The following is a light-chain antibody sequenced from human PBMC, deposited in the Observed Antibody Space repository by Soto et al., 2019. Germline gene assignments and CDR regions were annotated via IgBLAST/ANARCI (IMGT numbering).Light chain of an antibody. CDR3: AVWDDTLKAVV. J-gene: IGLJ2*01. CDR1: SSNVGSNT. V-gene: IGLV1-44*01. Sequence: QSVVTQPPSASGTPGQRVTISCSGSSSNVGSNTVAWYHLLPGTAPKLLIYHNNQRPSGVPDRLSGSKSGTSASLAISGLQSEDEADYYCAVWDDTLKAVVFGGGTKVTVL. CDR2: HNN.